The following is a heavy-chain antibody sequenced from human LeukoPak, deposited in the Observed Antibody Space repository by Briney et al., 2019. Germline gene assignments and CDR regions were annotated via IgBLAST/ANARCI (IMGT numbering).Heavy chain of an antibody. CDR2: INSDGSST. CDR3: AKELVRSVEMATIFGY. Sequence: PGGSLRLSCAASGFTFSSYWMHWVRQAPGKGLVWVSRINSDGSSTSYADSVKGRFTISRDNAKNTLYLQMNSLRAEDTAVYYCAKELVRSVEMATIFGYWGQGTLVTVSS. D-gene: IGHD5-24*01. CDR1: GFTFSSYW. V-gene: IGHV3-74*01. J-gene: IGHJ4*02.